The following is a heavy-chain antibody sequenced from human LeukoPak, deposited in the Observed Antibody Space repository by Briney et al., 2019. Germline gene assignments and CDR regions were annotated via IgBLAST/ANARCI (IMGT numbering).Heavy chain of an antibody. J-gene: IGHJ3*02. V-gene: IGHV4-34*01. CDR2: INHSGST. Sequence: SSETLSLTCAVYGGSFSGYYWSWIRQPPGKGLEWIGEINHSGSTNYNPSLKSRVTISVDTSKNQFSLKLSSVTAADTAVYYCAYSSGWYRPDAFDIWGQGTMVTVSS. D-gene: IGHD6-19*01. CDR3: AYSSGWYRPDAFDI. CDR1: GGSFSGYY.